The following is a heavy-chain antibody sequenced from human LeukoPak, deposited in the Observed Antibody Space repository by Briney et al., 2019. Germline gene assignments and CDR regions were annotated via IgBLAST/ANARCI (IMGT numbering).Heavy chain of an antibody. CDR3: ARAESSNWYWYFDL. V-gene: IGHV3-53*01. Sequence: GGSLRLSCAASGFTVSSNYMSWVRQAPGKGLEWVSVIYSGGSTYYADSVKGRFTISRDNSKNTLYIQMNTLRAEDTAVYYCARAESSNWYWYFDLWGRGTLVTVSS. J-gene: IGHJ2*01. CDR2: IYSGGST. CDR1: GFTVSSNY. D-gene: IGHD6-13*01.